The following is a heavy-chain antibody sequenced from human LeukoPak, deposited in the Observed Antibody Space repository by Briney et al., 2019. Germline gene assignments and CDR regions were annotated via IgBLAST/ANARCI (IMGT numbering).Heavy chain of an antibody. J-gene: IGHJ1*01. CDR2: IYTSGST. V-gene: IGHV4-4*07. CDR1: GGSISSYY. D-gene: IGHD3-10*01. Sequence: SETLSLTCTVSGGSISSYYWSWIRQPAGKGLEWIGRIYTSGSTNYNPSLKSRVTMSVDTSKNQFSLKLSSVTAADTAVYYCARGDSYYGSGSYYLQPWGQGTLVTVSS. CDR3: ARGDSYYGSGSYYLQP.